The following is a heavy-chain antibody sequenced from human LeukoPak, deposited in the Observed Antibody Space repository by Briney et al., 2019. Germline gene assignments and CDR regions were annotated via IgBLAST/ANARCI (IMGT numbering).Heavy chain of an antibody. CDR3: ARDRDYGSGSTVDY. V-gene: IGHV3-33*08. D-gene: IGHD3-10*01. CDR2: IWYDGSNK. J-gene: IGHJ4*02. Sequence: GGSLRLSCAASGFTFSSYSMNWVRQAPGKGLEWVAVIWYDGSNKYYADSVKGRFTISRDNSKNTLYLQMNSLRAEDTAVYYCARDRDYGSGSTVDYWGQGTLVTVSS. CDR1: GFTFSSYS.